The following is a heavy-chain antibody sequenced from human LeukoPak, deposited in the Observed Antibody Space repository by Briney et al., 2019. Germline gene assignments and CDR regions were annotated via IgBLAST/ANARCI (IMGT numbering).Heavy chain of an antibody. CDR2: INPNSGGT. D-gene: IGHD6-13*01. Sequence: ASVKVSCKASGYTFTGYYMHWVRQAPGQGLEWMGWINPNSGGTNYAQKFQGRVTMTRDTSISTAYVELSRLRSDDTTVYYCARDPQIAAACRYWGQGTLVTVSS. V-gene: IGHV1-2*02. J-gene: IGHJ4*02. CDR1: GYTFTGYY. CDR3: ARDPQIAAACRY.